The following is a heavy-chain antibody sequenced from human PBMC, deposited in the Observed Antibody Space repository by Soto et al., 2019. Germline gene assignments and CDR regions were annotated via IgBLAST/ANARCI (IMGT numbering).Heavy chain of an antibody. D-gene: IGHD3-10*01. CDR1: GYTFTSYY. V-gene: IGHV1-46*01. CDR3: AREIRPGGLLRGRWFDP. Sequence: QVQLVQSGAGGRKPGASGKVSCKASGYTFTSYYMHWVRQAPGQGLEWMGIINPSGGSTSYAQKFQGRVTMTRDTSTSTVYMELSSLRSEDTAVYYCAREIRPGGLLRGRWFDPWGQGTLVTVSS. J-gene: IGHJ5*02. CDR2: INPSGGST.